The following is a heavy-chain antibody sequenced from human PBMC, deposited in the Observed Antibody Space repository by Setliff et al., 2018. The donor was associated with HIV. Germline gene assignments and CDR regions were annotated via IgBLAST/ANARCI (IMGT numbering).Heavy chain of an antibody. D-gene: IGHD5-18*01. J-gene: IGHJ3*02. CDR3: ARDLGYSYGDAFDI. Sequence: LSLTCTVSSASISSSGYYWGWIRQPPGKGLEWIWSIYYSGSTYYNPSLKSRVTISVDTSKNQFSLKLTSVTAADTAMYYCARDLGYSYGDAFDIWGQGTMVTVSS. CDR1: SASISSSGYY. V-gene: IGHV4-39*07. CDR2: IYYSGST.